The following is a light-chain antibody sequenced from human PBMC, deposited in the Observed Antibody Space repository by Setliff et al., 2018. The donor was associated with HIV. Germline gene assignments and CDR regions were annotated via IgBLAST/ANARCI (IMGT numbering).Light chain of an antibody. CDR1: SNDVGGHNL. Sequence: QSALAQVASVSGSLGQSITISCTGTSNDVGGHNLVSWFRVDPGKAPKLIIFNVNLWASGVSHRFSASKSGNTASLTISGLQSEDEADYYCCSYSRSSVPYVFGSGTKDTVL. V-gene: IGLV2-23*02. CDR2: NVN. CDR3: CSYSRSSVPYV. J-gene: IGLJ1*01.